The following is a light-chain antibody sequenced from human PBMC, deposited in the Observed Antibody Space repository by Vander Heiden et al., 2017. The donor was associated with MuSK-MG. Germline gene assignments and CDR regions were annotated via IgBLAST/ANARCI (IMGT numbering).Light chain of an antibody. CDR1: QDIRMY. J-gene: IGKJ5*01. Sequence: QSPSSLSASVGDRVTITCQASQDIRMYLNWYQHKPGKAPQLLIYDASTLETGVSSRFSGSGSGTDFSFTISSLQPEDIATYYCQQDDNLPFKFGQGTQLEIK. CDR3: QQDDNLPFK. V-gene: IGKV1-33*01. CDR2: DAS.